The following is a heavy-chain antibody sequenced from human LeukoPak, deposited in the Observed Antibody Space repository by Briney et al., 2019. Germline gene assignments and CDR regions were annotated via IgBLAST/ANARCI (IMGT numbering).Heavy chain of an antibody. Sequence: GGPLRLSCAATGFTFSNSGMSWVRQAPGKGLEWVSYIGKTSSTTYYADSVRGRFTISRDHAKNSLYLQMNTLRAEDTAVYYCARVSVTGSYFDYWGQGTLVTVSS. D-gene: IGHD3-9*01. CDR2: IGKTSSTT. CDR3: ARVSVTGSYFDY. J-gene: IGHJ4*02. CDR1: GFTFSNSG. V-gene: IGHV3-48*01.